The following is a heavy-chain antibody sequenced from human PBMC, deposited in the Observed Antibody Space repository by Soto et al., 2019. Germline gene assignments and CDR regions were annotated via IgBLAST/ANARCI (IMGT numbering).Heavy chain of an antibody. CDR1: GFTFDDYA. CDR3: ATDLCGGSCYSFDY. J-gene: IGHJ4*02. CDR2: ISWNSGSI. D-gene: IGHD2-15*01. Sequence: EVQLVESGGGLVQPGRSLRLSCAASGFTFDDYAMHWVRQAPGKGLEWVSGISWNSGSIGYADSVKGRFTISRDNAKNSLYLQMNSLRAEDTALYYCATDLCGGSCYSFDYWGQGTLVTVSS. V-gene: IGHV3-9*01.